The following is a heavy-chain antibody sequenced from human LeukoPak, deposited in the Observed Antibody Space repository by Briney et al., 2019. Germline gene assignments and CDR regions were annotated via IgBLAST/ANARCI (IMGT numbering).Heavy chain of an antibody. V-gene: IGHV4-39*07. Sequence: TSETLSLTCSVSGGSISSSTYYWGWIRQPPGKGLEWIGSIYDSGSTYYNPSLKSRVTISVDTSKNQFSLKLSSVTAADTAVYYCARDGGYSNPYNYYYYYMDVWGKGTTVTVSS. CDR1: GGSISSSTYY. CDR3: ARDGGYSNPYNYYYYYMDV. CDR2: IYDSGST. D-gene: IGHD4-11*01. J-gene: IGHJ6*03.